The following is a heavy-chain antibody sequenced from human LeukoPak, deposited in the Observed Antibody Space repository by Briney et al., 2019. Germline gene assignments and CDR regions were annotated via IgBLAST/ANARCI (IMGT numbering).Heavy chain of an antibody. CDR2: INHSGST. J-gene: IGHJ4*02. D-gene: IGHD3-3*01. Sequence: SETLSLTCAVYGGSFSGYYWSWIRQPPGKGLEWIGEINHSGSTNYNPSLKGRVTISVDTSKNQFSLKLSSVTAADTAVYYCASRLRGITIFGVVRPFDYWGQGTLVTVSS. CDR3: ASRLRGITIFGVVRPFDY. CDR1: GGSFSGYY. V-gene: IGHV4-34*01.